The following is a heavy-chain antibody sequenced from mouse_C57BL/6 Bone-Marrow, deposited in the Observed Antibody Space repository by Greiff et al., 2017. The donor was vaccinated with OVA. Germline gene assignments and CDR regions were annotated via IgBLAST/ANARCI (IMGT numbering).Heavy chain of an antibody. J-gene: IGHJ2*01. D-gene: IGHD2-4*01. Sequence: EVQLQESGPGLVKPSQSLSLTCSVTGYSITSGYYWNWIRQFPGNKLEWMGYISYDGSNNYNPSLKNRISITRDTSKNQFFLKLNSVTTEDTATYYCARVFYDYDEEGFDYWGQGTTLTVSS. CDR3: ARVFYDYDEEGFDY. CDR1: GYSITSGYY. V-gene: IGHV3-6*01. CDR2: ISYDGSN.